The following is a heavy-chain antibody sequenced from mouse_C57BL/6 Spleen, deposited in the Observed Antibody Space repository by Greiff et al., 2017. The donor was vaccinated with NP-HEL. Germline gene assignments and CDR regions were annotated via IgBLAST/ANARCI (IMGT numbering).Heavy chain of an antibody. CDR2: IFPGSGST. V-gene: IGHV1-75*01. Sequence: QVQLQQSVPELVKPGASVKISCKASGYTFTDSYINWVKQRPGQGLEWIGWIFPGSGSTYYTEKFQGKATLTADKSSSTAYMLLSSLTSEDSEVYSSAKPYYYGSRHYFDYWGQGTTLTVSS. CDR1: GYTFTDSY. CDR3: AKPYYYGSRHYFDY. D-gene: IGHD1-1*01. J-gene: IGHJ2*01.